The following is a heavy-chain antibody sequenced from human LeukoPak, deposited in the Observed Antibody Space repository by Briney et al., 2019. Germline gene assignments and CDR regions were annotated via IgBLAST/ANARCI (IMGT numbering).Heavy chain of an antibody. CDR1: GFTFSSHA. J-gene: IGHJ4*02. Sequence: GGSLRLSCAASGFTFSSHAMSWVRQAPGKGLEWVSAISGSGGSTYYADSVKGRFTISRDNSKNTLYLQMHSLRAEDTAVYYCAKDGVEMATIMDYFDYWGQGTLVTVSS. D-gene: IGHD5-24*01. CDR3: AKDGVEMATIMDYFDY. V-gene: IGHV3-23*01. CDR2: ISGSGGST.